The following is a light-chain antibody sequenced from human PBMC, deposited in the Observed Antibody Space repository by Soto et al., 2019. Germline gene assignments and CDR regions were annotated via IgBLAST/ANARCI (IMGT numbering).Light chain of an antibody. CDR1: QSVSSN. CDR3: QQYNNWPTWT. Sequence: EIVMTQSPATLSVCPGERASLSCRAGQSVSSNLAWYQQKPGQAPRLLIYGASTRATGIPARFSGSGSGTEFTLTISSLQSEDFAVYYCQQYNNWPTWTFGQGTKVDIK. J-gene: IGKJ1*01. V-gene: IGKV3-15*01. CDR2: GAS.